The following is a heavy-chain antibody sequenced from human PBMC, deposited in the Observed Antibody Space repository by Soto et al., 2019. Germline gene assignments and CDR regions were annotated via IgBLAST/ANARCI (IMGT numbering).Heavy chain of an antibody. Sequence: EVQLLESGGGLVQPGESLRLSCAASGFLFSRNAMSWVRQAPGKGLGWVSVISGSGASTYYADSVKGRFTISRDNSKNTLFLQMNSLRAGDTAVYYCAKDSAPSCSGGSCYLPFDCWCQGTLVTVSS. CDR3: AKDSAPSCSGGSCYLPFDC. J-gene: IGHJ4*02. CDR2: ISGSGAST. CDR1: GFLFSRNA. D-gene: IGHD2-15*01. V-gene: IGHV3-23*01.